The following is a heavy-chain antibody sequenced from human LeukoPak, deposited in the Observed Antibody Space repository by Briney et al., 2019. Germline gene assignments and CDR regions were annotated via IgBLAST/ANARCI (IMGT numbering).Heavy chain of an antibody. CDR3: ARHMGLCYAPDY. J-gene: IGHJ4*02. Sequence: SETLSLTCTVSGVSISSYYWSWIRQPPGKGLEWIGYIYYSGSTNYNPSRKSRVTISVDTSKNQFSLKLSSVTAADSALYYCARHMGLCYAPDYWGQGTLVTVSS. CDR1: GVSISSYY. V-gene: IGHV4-59*08. D-gene: IGHD2-2*01. CDR2: IYYSGST.